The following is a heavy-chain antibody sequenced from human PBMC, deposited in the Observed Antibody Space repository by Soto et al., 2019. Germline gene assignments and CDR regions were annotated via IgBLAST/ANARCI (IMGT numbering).Heavy chain of an antibody. CDR3: ARSRIAVAGTDYFDY. V-gene: IGHV4-34*01. J-gene: IGHJ4*02. D-gene: IGHD6-19*01. CDR1: GGSFSGYY. Sequence: QVQLQQWGAGLLKPSETLSLTCAVYGGSFSGYYWSWIRQPPGKGLEWIGEINHSGSTNYNPSLKSRVTISVDTSKNRFSLKLSSVTAADTAVYYCARSRIAVAGTDYFDYWGQGTLVTVSS. CDR2: INHSGST.